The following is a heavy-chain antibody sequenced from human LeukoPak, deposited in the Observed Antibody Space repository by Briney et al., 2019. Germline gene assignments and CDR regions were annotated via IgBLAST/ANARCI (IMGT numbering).Heavy chain of an antibody. CDR1: GFTFSSYS. Sequence: GGSLRLSCAGSGFTFSSYSMNWVRQAPGKGLEGVSSISTSSSYIYYADSVKGRFTISRDNAKNSLYLQMNSLRAEDTAVYSCARGADGVSSNSRGWFDPWGQGTLVTVSS. CDR3: ARGADGVSSNSRGWFDP. J-gene: IGHJ5*02. V-gene: IGHV3-21*01. D-gene: IGHD2-15*01. CDR2: ISTSSSYI.